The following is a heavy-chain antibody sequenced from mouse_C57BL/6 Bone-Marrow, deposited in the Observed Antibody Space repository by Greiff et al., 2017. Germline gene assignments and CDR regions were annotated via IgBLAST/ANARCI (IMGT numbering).Heavy chain of an antibody. D-gene: IGHD1-1*02. Sequence: VKLMESGAELVRPGASVKMSCKASGYTFTCYTMHWVKQRPGQGLEWIGYINPCSGCTKYNQKFKDKATLTADKSSSTAYMQLGSLRSEDTAVYYCARPLPGGYGGQGTSVTVSS. CDR3: ARPLPGGY. CDR1: GYTFTCYT. V-gene: IGHV1-4*01. CDR2: INPCSGCT. J-gene: IGHJ4*01.